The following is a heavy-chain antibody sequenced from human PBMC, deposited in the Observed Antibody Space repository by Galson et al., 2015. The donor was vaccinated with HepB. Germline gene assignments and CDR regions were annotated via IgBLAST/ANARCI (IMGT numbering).Heavy chain of an antibody. CDR2: IYYRSKWFT. J-gene: IGHJ3*02. V-gene: IGHV6-1*01. D-gene: IGHD1-26*01. CDR3: ARIIRGLDI. Sequence: CAISGDSVSSNSVAWNWIRQSPSRGLEWLGRIYYRSKWFTDYAVSVKSRISINPDTSKNQFSLQLNSVTPEDTAMYYCARIIRGLDIWGQGTVVTVSS. CDR1: GDSVSSNSVA.